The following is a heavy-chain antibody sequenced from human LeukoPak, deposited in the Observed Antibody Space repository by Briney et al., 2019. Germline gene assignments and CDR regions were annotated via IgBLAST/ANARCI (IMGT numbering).Heavy chain of an antibody. J-gene: IGHJ6*03. CDR2: IYYSGST. V-gene: IGHV4-59*01. CDR1: GGSISSYY. D-gene: IGHD3-22*01. Sequence: SETLSLTCTVSGGSISSYYWSWIRQPPGKGLEWIGYIYYSGSTNYNPSLKSRVTISVDTSKNQFSLKLSSVTAADTAVYYCARAPLYYYDSSGFWGYYYYYMDVWGKGTTVTVSS. CDR3: ARAPLYYYDSSGFWGYYYYYMDV.